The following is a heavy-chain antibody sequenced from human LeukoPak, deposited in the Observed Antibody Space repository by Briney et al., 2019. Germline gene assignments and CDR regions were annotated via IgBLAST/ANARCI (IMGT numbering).Heavy chain of an antibody. D-gene: IGHD6-19*01. CDR2: IYYSGST. V-gene: IGHV4-30-4*01. J-gene: IGHJ5*02. Sequence: PSQTLSLTCTVSGGSISSGDYYWSWIRQPPGKGLEWIGYIYYSGSTYYNPSLQSRVTISVDTSKNQFSLKLSSVTAADTAVYYWASLDSSGYWFDPWGQGTLVTGSS. CDR1: GGSISSGDYY. CDR3: ASLDSSGYWFDP.